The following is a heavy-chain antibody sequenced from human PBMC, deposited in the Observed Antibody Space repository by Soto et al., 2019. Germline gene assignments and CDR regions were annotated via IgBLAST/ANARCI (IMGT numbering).Heavy chain of an antibody. V-gene: IGHV6-1*01. Sequence: SQTLSLTCAISGDSVSSNSAAWNWIRQSPSRGLEWLGRTYYRSKWYNDYAVSVKSRITINPDTSKNQFSLQLNSLTPEDTAVYYCAREEYCSGGSCYFGYSDYYYGMDVWGQGTTVTVSS. J-gene: IGHJ6*02. CDR3: AREEYCSGGSCYFGYSDYYYGMDV. D-gene: IGHD2-15*01. CDR1: GDSVSSNSAA. CDR2: TYYRSKWYN.